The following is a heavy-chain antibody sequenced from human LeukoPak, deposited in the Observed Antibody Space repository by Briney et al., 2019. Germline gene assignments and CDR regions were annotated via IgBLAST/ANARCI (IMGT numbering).Heavy chain of an antibody. CDR2: ISSSGSTI. Sequence: GGSLRLSCAASGFTFSDYYMSWIRQAPGKGLEWVSYISSSGSTIYYADSVKGRFTISRDNAKNSLYLQMNSLRAEDTAVYYCANLGSDYVWGSYRRQVYYFDNWGQGTLVTVSS. CDR3: ANLGSDYVWGSYRRQVYYFDN. J-gene: IGHJ4*02. CDR1: GFTFSDYY. V-gene: IGHV3-11*01. D-gene: IGHD3-16*02.